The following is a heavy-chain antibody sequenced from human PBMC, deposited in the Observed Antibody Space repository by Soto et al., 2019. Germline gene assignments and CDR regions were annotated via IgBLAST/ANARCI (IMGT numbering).Heavy chain of an antibody. CDR3: ARAGVDILTGHLYWYFDL. Sequence: EVQLVETGGGLIQPGGSLRLSCAASGFTVSINYISWVRQAPGKGLEGVSVIYSGGTTYYADSVKGRFTISRDDSKNTLYLQMNRLRAEDTAVYYCARAGVDILTGHLYWYFDLWGRGTLVTVSS. V-gene: IGHV3-53*02. CDR1: GFTVSINY. J-gene: IGHJ2*01. CDR2: IYSGGTT. D-gene: IGHD3-9*01.